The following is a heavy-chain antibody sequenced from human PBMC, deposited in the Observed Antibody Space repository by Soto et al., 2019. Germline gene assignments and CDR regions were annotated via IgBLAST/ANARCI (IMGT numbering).Heavy chain of an antibody. J-gene: IGHJ6*03. CDR2: ISYSGTTS. Sequence: DVQVLESGGVLVQPGGSLRLSCAAFRFSFHSYSISGVRQAPGKGLEWVSAISYSGTTSYYADSVKGRFTISRDNSKNTLYMQMNSLRAEDTAVYYCAKAGVTSVVPGRGHYYMDVWGEGTTVTVS. D-gene: IGHD2-21*01. CDR3: AKAGVTSVVPGRGHYYMDV. V-gene: IGHV3-23*01. CDR1: RFSFHSYS.